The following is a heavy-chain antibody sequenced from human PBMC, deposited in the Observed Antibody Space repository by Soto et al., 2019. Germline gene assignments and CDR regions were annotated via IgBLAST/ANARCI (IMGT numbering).Heavy chain of an antibody. V-gene: IGHV5-51*01. CDR3: ARREDYYGSGSYH. CDR2: IYPGDSDT. CDR1: GYSFISYW. D-gene: IGHD3-10*01. Sequence: GESLKISCKGSGYSFISYWNGWVRQMPGKGLEWMGIIYPGDSDTRYSPSFQGQVTISADKSISTAYLQWSSLKASDTAMYYCARREDYYGSGSYHWGQGTLVTVSS. J-gene: IGHJ5*02.